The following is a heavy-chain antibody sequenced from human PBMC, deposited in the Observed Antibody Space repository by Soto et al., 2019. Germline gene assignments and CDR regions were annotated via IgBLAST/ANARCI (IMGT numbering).Heavy chain of an antibody. D-gene: IGHD3-10*01. CDR1: GYTFTSYA. CDR2: INGGNGKT. V-gene: IGHV1-3*01. CDR3: ARRAAGGGDYWYFDL. J-gene: IGHJ2*01. Sequence: QFQPVQSGAEVKKPGASVKVSCKASGYTFTSYAMHWVRQAPGQRLEWLGSINGGNGKTKYSQKFQGRVTITMDTSASTAYMERSSLISEDTAVYYCARRAAGGGDYWYFDLWGRGPLVTFSS.